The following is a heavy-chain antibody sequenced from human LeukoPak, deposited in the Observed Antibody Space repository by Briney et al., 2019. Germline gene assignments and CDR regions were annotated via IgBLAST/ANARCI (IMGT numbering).Heavy chain of an antibody. CDR3: ARGVLNYGMDV. Sequence: ASVKVSCKASGYTFTSYYMHWVRQAPGQGLEWMGIINPSGGSTSYAQKFQGRVTITADESTSTAYMELSSLRSEDTAVYYCARGVLNYGMDVWGQGTTVTVSS. V-gene: IGHV1-46*01. D-gene: IGHD6-13*01. CDR1: GYTFTSYY. J-gene: IGHJ6*02. CDR2: INPSGGST.